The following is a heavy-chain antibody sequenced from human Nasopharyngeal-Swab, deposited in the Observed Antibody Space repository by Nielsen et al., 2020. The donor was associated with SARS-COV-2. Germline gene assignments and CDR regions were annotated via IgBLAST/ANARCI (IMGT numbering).Heavy chain of an antibody. Sequence: WSRPRPGTGLEWVGEINHSGSTNYNPSLKSRVTISVDTSKNQFSLKLSSVTAADTAVYYCARTGIAAVGDTETYYYGMDVWGQGTTVTVSS. J-gene: IGHJ6*02. V-gene: IGHV4-34*01. CDR2: INHSGST. CDR3: ARTGIAAVGDTETYYYGMDV. D-gene: IGHD6-13*01.